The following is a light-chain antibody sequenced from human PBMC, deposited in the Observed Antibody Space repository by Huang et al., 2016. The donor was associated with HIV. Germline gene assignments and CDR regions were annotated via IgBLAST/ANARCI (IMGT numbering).Light chain of an antibody. V-gene: IGKV3-15*01. CDR1: QSVSSN. CDR3: QQYNNWPWT. Sequence: EIVMTQSPATLSVSPGDRATLSCRASQSVSSNLAWYQQRPGQAPRLHIYGSSNRATAIPARFRGSGSGTEVTLTISSLQSEDFARYYCQQYNNWPWTFGLGTKVDIK. CDR2: GSS. J-gene: IGKJ1*01.